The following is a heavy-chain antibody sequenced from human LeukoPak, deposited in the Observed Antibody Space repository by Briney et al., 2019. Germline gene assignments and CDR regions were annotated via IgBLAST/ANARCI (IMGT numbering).Heavy chain of an antibody. CDR3: AKVSRDITVTPYFDY. V-gene: IGHV3-23*01. J-gene: IGHJ4*02. CDR2: ISGSGGST. Sequence: PGGSLRLSCAASGFTFSSYAMSWVRQAPGKGLEWVSAISGSGGSTYYADSVKGRFTISRDNSKNTLYLQMNSLRAEDTAVYYCAKVSRDITVTPYFDYWGQGTLVTVSS. CDR1: GFTFSSYA. D-gene: IGHD4-17*01.